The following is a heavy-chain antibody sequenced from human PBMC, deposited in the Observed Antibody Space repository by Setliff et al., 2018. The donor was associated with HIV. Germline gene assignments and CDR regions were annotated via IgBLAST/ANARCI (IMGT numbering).Heavy chain of an antibody. J-gene: IGHJ6*02. Sequence: PSETLSLTCTVSGGSISSGGYYWTWIRQHPGKGLEWIGYMYYSGSPYYNPSLKSRVTISVDTSKNQFSLRVSSVTAADTAVYYCARGGYYYYFGVDVWGQGTTVTVSS. CDR3: ARGGYYYYFGVDV. CDR1: GGSISSGGYY. D-gene: IGHD3-16*01. CDR2: MYYSGSP. V-gene: IGHV4-31*03.